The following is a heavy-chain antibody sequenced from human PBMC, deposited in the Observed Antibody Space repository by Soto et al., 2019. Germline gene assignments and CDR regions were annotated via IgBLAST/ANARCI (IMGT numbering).Heavy chain of an antibody. CDR3: VRKDFGWPVYGMDV. Sequence: GASVKVSCKASGYTFTSHYMHWVRQAPGQGLEWMGIINPRGGSTTYAQKFQGRVTMTRDTSTSTVYMELSSLRSEDTAVYYCVRKDFGWPVYGMDVWGQGTTVAVSS. J-gene: IGHJ6*02. CDR1: GYTFTSHY. D-gene: IGHD6-19*01. CDR2: INPRGGST. V-gene: IGHV1-46*03.